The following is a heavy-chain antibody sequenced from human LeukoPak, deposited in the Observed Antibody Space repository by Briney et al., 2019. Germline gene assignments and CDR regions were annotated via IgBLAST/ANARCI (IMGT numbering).Heavy chain of an antibody. CDR1: GFTFSSYT. V-gene: IGHV3-23*01. CDR2: ISGSGGST. J-gene: IGHJ4*02. CDR3: AKDQYFDRLSVSGEFDY. Sequence: PGGSLRLSCAASGFTFSSYTMSWVRQAPGKGLEWVSAISGSGGSTYYADSVKGRFTISRDNSKNTLYLQMNSLRAEDTAVYYCAKDQYFDRLSVSGEFDYWGQGTLVTVSS. D-gene: IGHD3-9*01.